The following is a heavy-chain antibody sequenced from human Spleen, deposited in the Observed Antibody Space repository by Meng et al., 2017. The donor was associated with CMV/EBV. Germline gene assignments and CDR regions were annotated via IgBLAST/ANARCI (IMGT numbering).Heavy chain of an antibody. D-gene: IGHD2/OR15-2a*01. CDR2: ISDYKCNT. Sequence: SVNVPCQDSGLSLAKFGVTWVRQAPGRGLEVMGWISDYKCNTNYARNFQGRVTLTTDSSTNTAFMELKGLRSGGTAVYFCARGGKMWRSGIVIEPATAFDFWGQGTMVTVSS. CDR1: GLSLAKFG. J-gene: IGHJ4*02. V-gene: IGHV1-18*01. CDR3: ARGGKMWRSGIVIEPATAFDF.